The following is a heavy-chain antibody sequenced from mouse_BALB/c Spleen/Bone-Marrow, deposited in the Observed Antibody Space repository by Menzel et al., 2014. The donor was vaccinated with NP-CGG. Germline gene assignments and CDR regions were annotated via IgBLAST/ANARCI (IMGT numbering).Heavy chain of an antibody. CDR3: ARYGSILDY. Sequence: QVQLKQSGPGLVQPSQSLSITCTVSGFSLTSYGVHWVRQSPGKGLEWLGVIWSGGSTDCNAAFISRLSISKDNSKSQVFFKMNSLQANDTAIYYCARYGSILDYWGQGTTLTVSS. CDR2: IWSGGST. J-gene: IGHJ2*01. CDR1: GFSLTSYG. V-gene: IGHV2-2*02. D-gene: IGHD1-1*01.